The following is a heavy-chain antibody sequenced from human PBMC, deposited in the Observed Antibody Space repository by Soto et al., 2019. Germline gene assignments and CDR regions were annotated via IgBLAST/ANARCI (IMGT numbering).Heavy chain of an antibody. Sequence: PSETLSLTCAVSGGSISSGGYSWSWIRQPPGKGLEWIGSIYYSGSTYYNPSLKSGVTISVDTSKNQFSLKLSSVTAADTAVYYCARQNDILTGYYWGYYYYYGMDVWGQGTTVTVSS. CDR2: IYYSGST. J-gene: IGHJ6*02. CDR1: GGSISSGGYS. V-gene: IGHV4-30-2*03. CDR3: ARQNDILTGYYWGYYYYYGMDV. D-gene: IGHD3-9*01.